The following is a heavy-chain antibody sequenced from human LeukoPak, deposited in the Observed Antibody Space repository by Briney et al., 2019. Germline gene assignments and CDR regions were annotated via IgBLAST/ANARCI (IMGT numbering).Heavy chain of an antibody. J-gene: IGHJ4*02. D-gene: IGHD6-6*01. Sequence: GGSLRLSCATSGLTFDDFTMHWVRQAPGKGLEWVSLISGDGGSTYYGDSVKGRFTISRDNSKNSLYLQLNSLRPEDTAVYYCAIMSGSWNDYWGQGTLVTVSS. CDR1: GLTFDDFT. V-gene: IGHV3-43*01. CDR3: AIMSGSWNDY. CDR2: ISGDGGST.